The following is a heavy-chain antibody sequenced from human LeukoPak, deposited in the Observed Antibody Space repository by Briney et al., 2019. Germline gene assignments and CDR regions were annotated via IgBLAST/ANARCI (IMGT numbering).Heavy chain of an antibody. CDR1: GYTFTSYY. J-gene: IGHJ4*02. Sequence: ASVKVSCKASGYTFTSYYMHWVRQAPGQGLEWMGIINPSGGSTSYAQKFQGRVTMTRDMSTSTVYMELSSLRSEDTAVYYCARVPFDWNDEPDFDYWGQGTLVTVSS. D-gene: IGHD1-1*01. CDR3: ARVPFDWNDEPDFDY. V-gene: IGHV1-46*01. CDR2: INPSGGST.